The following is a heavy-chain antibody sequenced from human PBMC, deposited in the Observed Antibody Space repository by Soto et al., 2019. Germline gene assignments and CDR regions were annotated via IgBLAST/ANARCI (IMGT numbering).Heavy chain of an antibody. CDR1: GYTFTSYA. Sequence: ASVKVSCKASGYTFTSYAMHWVRQAPGQRLEWMGWINAGNGNTKYSQKFQGRVTITRDTSASTAYMELSSLRSEDTAVYYCARDLDYYDSSDYYGMDVWGQGTTVTVS. CDR2: INAGNGNT. CDR3: ARDLDYYDSSDYYGMDV. D-gene: IGHD3-22*01. J-gene: IGHJ6*02. V-gene: IGHV1-3*01.